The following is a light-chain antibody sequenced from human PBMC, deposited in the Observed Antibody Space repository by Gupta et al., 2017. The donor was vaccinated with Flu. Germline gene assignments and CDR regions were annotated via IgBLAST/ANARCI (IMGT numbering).Light chain of an antibody. CDR2: KDT. CDR1: ALSSQD. J-gene: IGLJ2*01. V-gene: IGLV3-25*03. CDR3: QSADNSGTYVV. Sequence: SYELTQPPSLSVSPGQTDRITCSGDALSSQDTYWYQQKPGQAPVLVISKDTGRPSGIPERFSGSNSGTTVTLTISGVQAEDEAAYYCQSADNSGTYVVFGGGTRLTV.